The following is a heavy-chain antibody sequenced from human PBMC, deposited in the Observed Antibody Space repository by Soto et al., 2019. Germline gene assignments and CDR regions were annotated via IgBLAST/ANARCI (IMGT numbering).Heavy chain of an antibody. CDR3: ARDGGCRDGYTVGCNRFEP. CDR1: GFTFSSYG. CDR2: IWYDGSNK. Sequence: QVQLVESGGGVVQPGRSLRLSCAASGFTFSSYGMHWVRQAPGKGLEWVAVIWYDGSNKYYADSVKGRFTISRDNYKNTLYLQSNSLRDEDTAVYYCARDGGCRDGYTVGCNRFEPWGQGTLVTVSS. D-gene: IGHD6-19*01. V-gene: IGHV3-33*01. J-gene: IGHJ5*02.